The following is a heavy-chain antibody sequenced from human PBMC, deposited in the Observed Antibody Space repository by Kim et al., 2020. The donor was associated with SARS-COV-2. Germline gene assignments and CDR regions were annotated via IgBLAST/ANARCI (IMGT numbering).Heavy chain of an antibody. CDR1: GGSFNDFY. CDR2: INYSGNT. V-gene: IGHV4-34*01. Sequence: SETLSLTCAVYGGSFNDFYWCWIRQPPGKGLEWIGDINYSGNTHYSPSLRSRATLSVDTSKNQFSLKLTSVTAADTAVYYCARVYGSRNRDGFWSQGTLVTVSS. CDR3: ARVYGSRNRDGF. D-gene: IGHD3-10*01. J-gene: IGHJ4*02.